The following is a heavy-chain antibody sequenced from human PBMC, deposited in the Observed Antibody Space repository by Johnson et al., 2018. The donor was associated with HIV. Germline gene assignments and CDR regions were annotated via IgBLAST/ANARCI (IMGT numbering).Heavy chain of an antibody. CDR3: ARGVDGAFDI. D-gene: IGHD3-10*01. Sequence: QVQLVESGGGVVQPGRSLRLSCAASGFTFSSYAMSWVRQSPGKGLEWVAVISFDGTNTYYGDSVKRRFTISRDNSNNTLYLQMNSLRAEDTAVYYCARGVDGAFDIWGQGTMVTVSS. CDR1: GFTFSSYA. CDR2: ISFDGTNT. V-gene: IGHV3-30-3*01. J-gene: IGHJ3*02.